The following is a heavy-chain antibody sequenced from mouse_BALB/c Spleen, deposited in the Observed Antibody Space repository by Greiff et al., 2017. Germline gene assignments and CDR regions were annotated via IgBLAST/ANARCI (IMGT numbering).Heavy chain of an antibody. CDR2: ISNGGGST. J-gene: IGHJ4*01. CDR3: ARHGVYAMDY. V-gene: IGHV5-12-2*01. Sequence: EVMLVESGGGLVQPGGSLKLSCAASGFTFSCYTMSWVRQTPEKRLEWVAYISNGGGSTYYPDTVKGRFTISRDNAKNTLYLQMSSLKSEDTAMYYCARHGVYAMDYWGQGTSVTVSS. CDR1: GFTFSCYT.